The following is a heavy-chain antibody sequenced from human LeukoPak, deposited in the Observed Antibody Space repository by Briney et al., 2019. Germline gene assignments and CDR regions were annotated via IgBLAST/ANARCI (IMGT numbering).Heavy chain of an antibody. CDR2: ISAYNGNT. V-gene: IGHV1-18*01. Sequence: ASVKVSCKASGYTFTSYGISWVRQAPGQALEWMGWISAYNGNTNYAQKLQGRVTMTTDTSTSTAYMELRSLRSDDTAVYYCARASKEKRFLGPTPFDPWGQGTLVTVSS. CDR3: ARASKEKRFLGPTPFDP. J-gene: IGHJ5*02. CDR1: GYTFTSYG. D-gene: IGHD3-3*01.